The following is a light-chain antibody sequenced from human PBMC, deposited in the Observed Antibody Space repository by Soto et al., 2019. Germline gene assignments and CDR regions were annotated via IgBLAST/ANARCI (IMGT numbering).Light chain of an antibody. CDR2: DAS. J-gene: IGKJ5*01. Sequence: DIQMTQSPSTLSASVGDRVTITCRASQTISNWLAWYQQKPGKAPTLLIYDASTLERGVPSRFSDTGSGTEFTLSIDSLQPDDFATEYCQQYHTSSITFGQGTRLEIK. CDR3: QQYHTSSIT. CDR1: QTISNW. V-gene: IGKV1-5*01.